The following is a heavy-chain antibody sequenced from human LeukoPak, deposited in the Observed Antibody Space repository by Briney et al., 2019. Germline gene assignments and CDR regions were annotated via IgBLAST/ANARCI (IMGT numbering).Heavy chain of an antibody. CDR3: AKYYDFWSGYSSNWFDP. J-gene: IGHJ5*02. D-gene: IGHD3-3*01. Sequence: EASVKVSCKASGYTFTGYYMHWVRQAPGQGLEWMGWINPNSGGTNYAQKFQGRVTMTRDTSISTAYMELSRLRSDDTAVYYCAKYYDFWSGYSSNWFDPWGQGTLVTVSS. CDR2: INPNSGGT. CDR1: GYTFTGYY. V-gene: IGHV1-2*02.